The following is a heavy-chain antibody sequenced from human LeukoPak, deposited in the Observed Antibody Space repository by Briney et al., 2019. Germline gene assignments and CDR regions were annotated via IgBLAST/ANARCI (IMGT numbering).Heavy chain of an antibody. J-gene: IGHJ5*02. CDR2: LSGSGGGT. CDR1: GFTFSSYA. CDR3: AKDSIVVVPAARFDP. Sequence: GGSLRLSCAASGFTFSSYAMSWVRQAPGKGLEWVSALSGSGGGTYYADSVKGRFTISRDNSKNTLYLQMNSLRAEDTAVYYCAKDSIVVVPAARFDPWGQGTLVTVSS. V-gene: IGHV3-23*01. D-gene: IGHD2-2*01.